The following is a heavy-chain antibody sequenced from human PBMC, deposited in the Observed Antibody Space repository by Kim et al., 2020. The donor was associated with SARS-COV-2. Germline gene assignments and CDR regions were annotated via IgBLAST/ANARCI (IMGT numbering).Heavy chain of an antibody. V-gene: IGHV4-34*01. D-gene: IGHD3-10*01. J-gene: IGHJ5*02. Sequence: SETLSLTCAVYGGSFSGYYWSWIRQPPGKGLEWIGEINHSGSTNYNPSLKSRVTISVDTSKNQFSLKLSSVTAADTAVYYCARAPNWSYYYGSGSRPRGWFDPWGQGTLVTVSS. CDR3: ARAPNWSYYYGSGSRPRGWFDP. CDR1: GGSFSGYY. CDR2: INHSGST.